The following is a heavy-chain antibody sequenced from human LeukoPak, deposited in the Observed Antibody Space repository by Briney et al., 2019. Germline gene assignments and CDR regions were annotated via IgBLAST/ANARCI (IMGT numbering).Heavy chain of an antibody. CDR3: ARDGGSMGAPLADY. D-gene: IGHD1-26*01. CDR2: IYYSGST. CDR1: GGSISSGDYY. J-gene: IGHJ4*02. Sequence: PSETLSLTCTVSGGSISSGDYYWSWIRQPPGKGLEWIGYIYYSGSTYYNPSLKSRVTISVDTSKNQFSLKLSSVTAADTAVYYCARDGGSMGAPLADYWGQGTLVTVSS. V-gene: IGHV4-30-4*08.